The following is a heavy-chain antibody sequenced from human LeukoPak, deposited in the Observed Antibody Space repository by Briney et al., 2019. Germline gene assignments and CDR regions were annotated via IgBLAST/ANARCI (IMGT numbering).Heavy chain of an antibody. Sequence: KPSQTLSLTCTVSGGPITSYYWSWMRQPAGKGLEWIGRIYFSGRTYYNPSLKSRVTISVDTSKHQFSLKLSSVTAADTAVYYCARDFLKIQLWSRLGAFDIWGQGTMVTVSS. D-gene: IGHD5-18*01. CDR3: ARDFLKIQLWSRLGAFDI. J-gene: IGHJ3*02. CDR1: GGPITSYY. V-gene: IGHV4-4*07. CDR2: IYFSGRT.